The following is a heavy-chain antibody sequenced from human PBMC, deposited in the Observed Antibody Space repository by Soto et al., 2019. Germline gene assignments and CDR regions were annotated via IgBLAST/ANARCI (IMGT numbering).Heavy chain of an antibody. CDR3: ARTYDDSGPNSGGYGFDI. J-gene: IGHJ3*02. Sequence: PSETLSLTCTVSGGSISSYYWGWIRQPPGKGLEWIGSIYYSGSTYYNPSLKSRVTISVDTSKNQFSLKLSSVTAADTAVYYCARTYDDSGPNSGGYGFDIWGQGTMVTVSS. D-gene: IGHD3-22*01. CDR2: IYYSGST. V-gene: IGHV4-39*07. CDR1: GGSISSYY.